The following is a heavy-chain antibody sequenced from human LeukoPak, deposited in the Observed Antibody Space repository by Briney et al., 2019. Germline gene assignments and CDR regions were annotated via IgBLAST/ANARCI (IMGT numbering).Heavy chain of an antibody. V-gene: IGHV4-39*01. Sequence: PSETLSLTCTVSEDSISSSNYYWGWIRQPPGKGLEWIGSIYHSGSTYYNPSLKSRLSISVDKSKSQFSLKLSSVTAADTAVYYCARPRRDGYTSPFDYWGQGTLVTVSS. CDR1: EDSISSSNYY. CDR2: IYHSGST. D-gene: IGHD5-24*01. J-gene: IGHJ4*02. CDR3: ARPRRDGYTSPFDY.